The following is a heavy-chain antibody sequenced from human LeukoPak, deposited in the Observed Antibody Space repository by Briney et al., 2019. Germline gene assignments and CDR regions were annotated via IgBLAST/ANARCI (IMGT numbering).Heavy chain of an antibody. CDR3: ARTRGPTATHPDF. V-gene: IGHV3-23*01. CDR1: GFTFSYYA. J-gene: IGHJ4*02. Sequence: PGGSPRLSCAASGFTFSYYAMTWVRQAPGKGPEWVSGIYGRGGITYYADSVKGRFTISRDDSKNTLYLHMNSLRAEDSALYYCARTRGPTATHPDFWGQGTLVTVSS. D-gene: IGHD1-14*01. CDR2: IYGRGGIT.